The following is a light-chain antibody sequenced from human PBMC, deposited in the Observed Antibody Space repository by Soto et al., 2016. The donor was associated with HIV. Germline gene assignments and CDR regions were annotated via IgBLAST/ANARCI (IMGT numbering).Light chain of an antibody. V-gene: IGLV3-19*01. J-gene: IGLJ1*01. CDR1: SLRSYH. Sequence: SELTQDPAVSVALGQTVRITCQGDSLRSYHASWYQQKPGQAPVLVIYGKDNRPSGIPDRFSGSSSGNTASLTITGAQAEDEADYYCNSRDSSGNHYVFGTGTKVTVL. CDR2: GKD. CDR3: NSRDSSGNHYV.